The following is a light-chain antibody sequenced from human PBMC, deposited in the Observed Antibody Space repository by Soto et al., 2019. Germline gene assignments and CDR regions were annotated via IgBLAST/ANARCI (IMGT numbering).Light chain of an antibody. CDR1: QTISSW. CDR3: QQYNSYLWT. CDR2: KAS. Sequence: DIQMTQSPSTLSASVGDRVTITCRASQTISSWLAWYQQKPGKAPNLLIYKASSLESGVPSRFIGSGSGTEFTLTISSLQPDDFETYYCQQYNSYLWTFGQGTKVEIK. V-gene: IGKV1-5*03. J-gene: IGKJ1*01.